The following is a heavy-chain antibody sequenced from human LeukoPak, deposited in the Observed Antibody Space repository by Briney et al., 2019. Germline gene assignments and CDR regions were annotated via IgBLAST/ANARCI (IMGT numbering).Heavy chain of an antibody. J-gene: IGHJ4*02. CDR1: GFTFSSYA. V-gene: IGHV3-30-3*01. D-gene: IGHD5-12*01. CDR2: ISYDGSNK. Sequence: PGGSLRLSCAASGFTFSSYAMHWVRQAPGKGLEWVAVISYDGSNKYYADSVKGRFTISRDNSKNTLYLQMNSLRAEDTAVYYCAKDPFEGGYGAFDYWGQGTLVTVSS. CDR3: AKDPFEGGYGAFDY.